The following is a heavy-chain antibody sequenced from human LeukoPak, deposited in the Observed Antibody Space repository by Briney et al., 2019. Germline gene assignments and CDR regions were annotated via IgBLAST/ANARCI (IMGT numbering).Heavy chain of an antibody. CDR2: IYYSGST. V-gene: IGHV4-30-4*08. CDR3: ARDYLHCSSTSCYPNYYYYMDV. CDR1: GYSISSGDYY. J-gene: IGHJ6*03. D-gene: IGHD2-2*01. Sequence: SETLSLTCAVSGYSISSGDYYWSWIRQPPGKGLEWIGYIYYSGSTYYNPSLKSRVTISVDTSKNQFSLKLSSVTAADTAVYYCARDYLHCSSTSCYPNYYYYMDVWGKGTTVTVSS.